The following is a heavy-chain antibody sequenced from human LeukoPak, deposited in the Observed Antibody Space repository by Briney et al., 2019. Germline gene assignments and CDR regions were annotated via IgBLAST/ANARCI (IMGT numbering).Heavy chain of an antibody. Sequence: SQTLSLTCTVSGGSISSGGYYWSWIRQHPGKGLEWIGYIYYSGSTYYNPSLKSRVTISVDTSKNQFSLKLSSVTAADTAVYYCARGDYGDYSGYYYGMDVWGQGTTVTVSS. D-gene: IGHD4-17*01. CDR2: IYYSGST. CDR3: ARGDYGDYSGYYYGMDV. CDR1: GGSISSGGYY. J-gene: IGHJ6*02. V-gene: IGHV4-31*03.